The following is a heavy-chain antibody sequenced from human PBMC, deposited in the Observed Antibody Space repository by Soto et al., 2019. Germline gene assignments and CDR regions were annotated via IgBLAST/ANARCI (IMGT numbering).Heavy chain of an antibody. V-gene: IGHV4-30-2*01. D-gene: IGHD2-2*01. CDR3: ARVPDY. J-gene: IGHJ4*02. Sequence: QLQLQESGSGLGRLSKTLSLPCAVSVGSISSVGYSGSWIRQPPGKGLEWIGYMYHSGSTYYNPSLKSRVTISIDRSKNQFSLKLSSVTAADTAVYYCARVPDYWGQGILVTVSS. CDR1: VGSISSVGYS. CDR2: MYHSGST.